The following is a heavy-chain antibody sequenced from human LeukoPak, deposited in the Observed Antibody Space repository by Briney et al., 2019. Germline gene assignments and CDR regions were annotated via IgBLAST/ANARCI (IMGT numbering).Heavy chain of an antibody. Sequence: ASVKVSCKASGYTFTSYDINWVRQATGQGLEWMGWMNPNSGNTGYAQKFQGRVTMTRSTSISTAYMELSSLRSEDTAVYYCARSCARYRSSCRRTSFDYWGQGTLVTVSS. D-gene: IGHD6-13*01. CDR2: MNPNSGNT. J-gene: IGHJ4*02. CDR1: GYTFTSYD. V-gene: IGHV1-8*01. CDR3: ARSCARYRSSCRRTSFDY.